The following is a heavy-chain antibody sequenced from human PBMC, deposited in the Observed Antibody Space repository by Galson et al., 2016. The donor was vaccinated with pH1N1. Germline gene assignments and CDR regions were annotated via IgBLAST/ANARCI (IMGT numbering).Heavy chain of an antibody. CDR3: ARDHYGSGSFDF. J-gene: IGHJ4*02. Sequence: SETLSLTCNVSGGSIGSHHWTWIRQPPGKGLEWLGYIHYTGRNNYSPSLESRIIISIDMSKNQFSLQLNSVTAADTAVYFCARDHYGSGSFDFWGQGTLVTVSS. CDR2: IHYTGRN. CDR1: GGSIGSHH. D-gene: IGHD3-10*01. V-gene: IGHV4-59*11.